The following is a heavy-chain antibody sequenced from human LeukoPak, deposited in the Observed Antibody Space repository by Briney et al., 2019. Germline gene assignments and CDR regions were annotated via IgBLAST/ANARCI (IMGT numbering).Heavy chain of an antibody. CDR3: ARDSERRWFGELLNFDY. J-gene: IGHJ4*02. CDR2: ISSSGSYI. D-gene: IGHD3-10*01. CDR1: GFTFSDYY. V-gene: IGHV3-11*04. Sequence: GGSLRLSCAASGFTFSDYYMSWIRQAPGKGLEWVSYISSSGSYIYYADSVKGRFTISRDNAKNSLYLQMNSLRAEDTAVYYCARDSERRWFGELLNFDYWGQGTLVTVSS.